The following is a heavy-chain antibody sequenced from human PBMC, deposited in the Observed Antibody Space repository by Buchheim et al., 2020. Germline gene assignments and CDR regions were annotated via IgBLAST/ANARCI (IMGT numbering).Heavy chain of an antibody. CDR1: GFTFSSYA. V-gene: IGHV3-23*04. Sequence: EVQLVESGGGLVQPGGSLRLSCAASGFTFSSYAMSWVRQAPGKGLEWVSAISGSGCSTYYADSVKGRFTISRDNSKNTLYLQMNSLRAEDTAVYYCAKTGYSYGYETYYYYYGMDVWGQGTT. CDR3: AKTGYSYGYETYYYYYGMDV. D-gene: IGHD5-18*01. CDR2: ISGSGCST. J-gene: IGHJ6*02.